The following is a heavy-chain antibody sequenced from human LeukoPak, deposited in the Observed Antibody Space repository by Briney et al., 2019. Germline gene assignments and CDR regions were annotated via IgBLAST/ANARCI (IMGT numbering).Heavy chain of an antibody. Sequence: PGGSLRLSCAASEFSVGSNYMTWVRQAPGKGLKWVSLIYSGSSTYYADSVKGRFTISRDNSKNTLYLQMNSLRAEDTAVYYRARGPSGYHNTGGQGTLVTVSS. D-gene: IGHD5-12*01. CDR3: ARGPSGYHNT. V-gene: IGHV3-66*01. J-gene: IGHJ4*02. CDR2: IYSGSST. CDR1: EFSVGSNY.